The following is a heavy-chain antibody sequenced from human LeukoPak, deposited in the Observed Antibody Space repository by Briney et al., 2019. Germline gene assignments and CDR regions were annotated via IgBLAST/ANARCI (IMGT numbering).Heavy chain of an antibody. CDR3: AKDNVGYCSSTSCFYFDY. Sequence: GGSLRLSCAASGFTFSSYGMHWVRQAPGKGLEWVAFIRYDGSNKYYADSVKGRFTISRDNSKNTLYLQMNSLRAEDTAVYYCAKDNVGYCSSTSCFYFDYWGQGTLVTVSS. J-gene: IGHJ4*02. CDR2: IRYDGSNK. V-gene: IGHV3-30*02. D-gene: IGHD2-2*01. CDR1: GFTFSSYG.